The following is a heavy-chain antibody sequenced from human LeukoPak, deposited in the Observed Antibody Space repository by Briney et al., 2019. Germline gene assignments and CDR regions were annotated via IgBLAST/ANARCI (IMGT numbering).Heavy chain of an antibody. CDR1: GGTFSSYA. CDR3: ARTGLYDYVWESYRQKWFDP. V-gene: IGHV1-69*05. CDR2: NIPMFGTT. J-gene: IGHJ5*02. D-gene: IGHD3-16*02. Sequence: SVKVSXKASGGTFSSYAISWVRQAPGQGLEWMGRNIPMFGTTNYAQKFQGRVTITRDESTSTEYMELSSLRSEDTAVYYCARTGLYDYVWESYRQKWFDPWGQGTLVTVSS.